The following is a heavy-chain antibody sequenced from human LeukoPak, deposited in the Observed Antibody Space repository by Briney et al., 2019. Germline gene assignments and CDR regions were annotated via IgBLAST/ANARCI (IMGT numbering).Heavy chain of an antibody. D-gene: IGHD2/OR15-2a*01. CDR2: ISPTGGTT. Sequence: ASVKVSCKTSGYMFTVYYLHWVRQAPGQGLEWMGMISPTGGTTRFSQKYQGRITMTRDMSTSTVYMDLSSLRSEDTAVYYCAREMRSSRALDYWGQGTLVTVSS. V-gene: IGHV1-46*01. CDR1: GYMFTVYY. J-gene: IGHJ4*02. CDR3: AREMRSSRALDY.